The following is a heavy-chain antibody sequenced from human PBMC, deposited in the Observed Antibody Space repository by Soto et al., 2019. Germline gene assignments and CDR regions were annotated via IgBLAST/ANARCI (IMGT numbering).Heavy chain of an antibody. D-gene: IGHD4-17*01. V-gene: IGHV3-21*01. J-gene: IGHJ3*02. CDR2: ISSSSSYI. Sequence: EVQLVESGGGLVKPGGSLRLSCAASGFTFSSYSMNWVRQAPGKGLEWVSSISSSSSYIYYADSVKGRFTISRDNAKNSLYLQMNCLRAEDTAVYYCGTKVTPDAFDIWGQGTMVTVSS. CDR1: GFTFSSYS. CDR3: GTKVTPDAFDI.